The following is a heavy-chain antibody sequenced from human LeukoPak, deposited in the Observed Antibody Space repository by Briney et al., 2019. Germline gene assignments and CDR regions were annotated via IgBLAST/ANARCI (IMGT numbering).Heavy chain of an antibody. D-gene: IGHD6-13*01. CDR3: ARGSIAAAPLDV. CDR1: GYSISSGYY. Sequence: SETLSLTCAVSGYSISSGYYWGWIRQPPGKGLEWIGSIYHSGSTYYNPPLKSRVTISVDTSKNQFSLKLSSVTAADTAVYYCARGSIAAAPLDVWGKGTTVTVSS. CDR2: IYHSGST. V-gene: IGHV4-38-2*01. J-gene: IGHJ6*04.